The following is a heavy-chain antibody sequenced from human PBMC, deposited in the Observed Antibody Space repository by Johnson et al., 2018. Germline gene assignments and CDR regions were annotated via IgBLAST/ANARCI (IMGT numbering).Heavy chain of an antibody. J-gene: IGHJ5*02. Sequence: EVQLVESGGGLIKPGRSXRLSCTASGFTFGDYVIIWFRQAPGKGLEWVGFIGSATYGGTTEYAASVKGRFTITRDDSKSSAYLQINSLKTEETAVYYCTREDGQGIEWFGEFPRFDPWGQGTLVTVSS. CDR1: GFTFGDYV. CDR2: IGSATYGGTT. D-gene: IGHD3-10*01. CDR3: TREDGQGIEWFGEFPRFDP. V-gene: IGHV3-49*05.